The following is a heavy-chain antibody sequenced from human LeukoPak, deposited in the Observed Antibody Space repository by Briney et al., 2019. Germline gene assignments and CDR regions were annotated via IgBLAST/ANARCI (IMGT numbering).Heavy chain of an antibody. Sequence: SETLSLTCTVSGGSISSYYGSWIRQPPGKGLEWIGYIYYSGSTNYNPSLKRRVTISVDTSKSQFSLKLSSVTAADTAVYYCARGMRFGEFFFDYWGQGTLVTVSS. J-gene: IGHJ4*02. CDR2: IYYSGST. D-gene: IGHD3-10*01. CDR1: GGSISSYY. CDR3: ARGMRFGEFFFDY. V-gene: IGHV4-59*01.